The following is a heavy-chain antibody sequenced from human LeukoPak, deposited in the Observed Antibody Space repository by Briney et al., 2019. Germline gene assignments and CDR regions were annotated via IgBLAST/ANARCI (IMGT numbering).Heavy chain of an antibody. CDR2: MSYDGSNK. Sequence: PGGSLRLSCAASGFTFSSYGMHWVRQAPGKGLEWVAVMSYDGSNKYYADSVKGRFTISRDNSKNTLYLQMNSLRAEDTAVYYCARQTRLDYSSSPYNSDAFDIWGQGTMVTVSS. CDR1: GFTFSSYG. D-gene: IGHD6-13*01. CDR3: ARQTRLDYSSSPYNSDAFDI. J-gene: IGHJ3*02. V-gene: IGHV3-30*03.